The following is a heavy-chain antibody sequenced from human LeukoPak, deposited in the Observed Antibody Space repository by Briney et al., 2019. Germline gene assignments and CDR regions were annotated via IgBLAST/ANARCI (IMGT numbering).Heavy chain of an antibody. D-gene: IGHD6-6*01. CDR3: ARGYSSSYRIDY. CDR2: INGDSSST. CDR1: GFTFSSYW. Sequence: GGSLRLSCAASGFTFSSYWMHWVRQAPGKGLVWVSRINGDSSSTSYADSVKGRLTISRDNAKNTLYLQMNSLRAEDTAVYYCARGYSSSYRIDYWGQGTLVTVSS. J-gene: IGHJ4*02. V-gene: IGHV3-74*01.